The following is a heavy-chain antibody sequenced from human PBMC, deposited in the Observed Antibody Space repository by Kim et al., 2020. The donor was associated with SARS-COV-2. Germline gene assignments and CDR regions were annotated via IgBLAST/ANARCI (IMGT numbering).Heavy chain of an antibody. J-gene: IGHJ4*02. CDR1: GFSFSSYA. D-gene: IGHD6-6*01. CDR3: WNSRFAY. V-gene: IGHV3-23*01. CDR2: VFGGGSSST. Sequence: GGSLRLSCSASGFSFSSYAISWFRQAPGQGLEWVATVFGGGSSSTFYADSVKGRFTTSRDNSKNTVYLQMNTLRAEDTAVYYCWNSRFAYWGQGILVTVS.